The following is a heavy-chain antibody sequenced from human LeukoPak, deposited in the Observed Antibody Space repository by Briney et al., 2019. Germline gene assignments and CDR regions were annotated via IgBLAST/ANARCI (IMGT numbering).Heavy chain of an antibody. Sequence: GGSLRLSCAASGFTVSSNYMSWVRQAPGEGLEWVSAIYSGGSTYYADSVKGRFTISRDNSENIVYLQMNNLRVEDTAVYYCAGRPTGYSSGYIHWGQGTLVTVSS. V-gene: IGHV3-53*01. CDR2: IYSGGST. J-gene: IGHJ4*02. D-gene: IGHD5-18*01. CDR3: AGRPTGYSSGYIH. CDR1: GFTVSSNY.